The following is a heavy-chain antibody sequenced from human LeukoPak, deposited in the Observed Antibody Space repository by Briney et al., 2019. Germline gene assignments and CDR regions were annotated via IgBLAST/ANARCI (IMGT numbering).Heavy chain of an antibody. CDR3: ASGAGGWELLTKSTFDY. CDR2: ISYDGTNG. Sequence: GGSLRLSCAASGFAFGSYAIHWVRQAPGKGLEWVAVISYDGTNGYYADSVKGRFTISRDNSKNTLYLQMNSLRAEDTAVYYCASGAGGWELLTKSTFDYWGQGTLVTVSS. V-gene: IGHV3-30*04. D-gene: IGHD1-26*01. CDR1: GFAFGSYA. J-gene: IGHJ4*02.